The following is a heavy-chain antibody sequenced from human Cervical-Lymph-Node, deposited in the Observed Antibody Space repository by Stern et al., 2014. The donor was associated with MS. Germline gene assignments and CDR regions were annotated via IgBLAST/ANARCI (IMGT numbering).Heavy chain of an antibody. J-gene: IGHJ4*02. CDR1: GYTFTSYG. CDR3: ARRYDFWSGYSSFDY. Sequence: QVQLVQSGAEVKKPGASAKVSCKASGYTFTSYGISWVRQAPGQGLEGMGGISAYNGNTNYSQKPKGRVTMTTDTSTSTAYMELRSLRSDDTAVYYCARRYDFWSGYSSFDYWGQGTLVTVSS. D-gene: IGHD3-3*01. CDR2: ISAYNGNT. V-gene: IGHV1-18*01.